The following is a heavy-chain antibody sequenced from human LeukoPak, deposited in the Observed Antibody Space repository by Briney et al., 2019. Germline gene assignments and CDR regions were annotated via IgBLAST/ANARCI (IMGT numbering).Heavy chain of an antibody. CDR3: ARNPGYSSSWYVY. V-gene: IGHV1-18*01. Sequence: ASVKVSCKVSGYTLTELSMHWVRQAPGQGLEWMGWISAYNGNTNYAQKLQGRVTMTTDTSTSTAYMELRSLRSDDTAVYYCARNPGYSSSWYVYWGQGTLVTVSS. D-gene: IGHD6-13*01. J-gene: IGHJ4*02. CDR2: ISAYNGNT. CDR1: GYTLTELS.